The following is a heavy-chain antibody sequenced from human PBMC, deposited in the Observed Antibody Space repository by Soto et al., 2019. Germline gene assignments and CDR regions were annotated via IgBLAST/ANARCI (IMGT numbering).Heavy chain of an antibody. D-gene: IGHD3-22*01. CDR1: GFTFSNAW. J-gene: IGHJ4*02. CDR3: TTEDYDNSGYSIY. CDR2: IKSKTDGGTT. V-gene: IGHV3-15*07. Sequence: GGSLRLSCAASGFTFSNAWMNWVRQAPGKGLEWVGRIKSKTDGGTTDYAAPVKGRFTISRDDSKNTLYLQMNSLKTEDTAVYYCTTEDYDNSGYSIYWGQGTRVTVSS.